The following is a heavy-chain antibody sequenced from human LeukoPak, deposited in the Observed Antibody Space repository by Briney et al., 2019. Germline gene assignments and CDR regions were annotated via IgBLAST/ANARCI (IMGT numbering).Heavy chain of an antibody. CDR2: IRSSGDDI. V-gene: IGHV3-21*01. D-gene: IGHD3-10*01. CDR1: GFTFSGYT. CDR3: VRYYNALDV. J-gene: IGHJ3*01. Sequence: GGSLRLSCAASGFTFSGYTMNWDRQAPGKGLEWVSSIRSSGDDIFYGDSVKGRFTISRDNAKNSLYLQMNSLRADDSAVYYCVRYYNALDVWGHGTMVTVS.